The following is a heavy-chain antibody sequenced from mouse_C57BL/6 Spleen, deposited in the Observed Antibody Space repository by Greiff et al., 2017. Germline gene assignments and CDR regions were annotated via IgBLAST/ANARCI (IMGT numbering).Heavy chain of an antibody. CDR3: ALYYGNSFDY. J-gene: IGHJ2*01. CDR2: IHPNSGST. D-gene: IGHD2-1*01. V-gene: IGHV1-64*01. CDR1: GYTFTSYW. Sequence: QVQLQQPGAELVKPGASVKLSCKASGYTFTSYWMHWVKQRPGQGLEWIGMIHPNSGSTNYNEKFKSKATLTVDKSSSTAYMQLIILTSEDSAVYYCALYYGNSFDYWGQGTTLTVSS.